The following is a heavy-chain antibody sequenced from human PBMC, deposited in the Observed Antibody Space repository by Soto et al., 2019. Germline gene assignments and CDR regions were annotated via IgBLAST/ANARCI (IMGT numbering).Heavy chain of an antibody. CDR2: VYNSGST. Sequence: SETLSLTCTVSGGSISSNYWTWIRQPPGKGLEWIGYVYNSGSTNYNPSLKSRITISEDTSKSQFSLKVNSMTAADTAVYYCARYRREAVAGYTLDNWGQGILVTVSS. V-gene: IGHV4-59*01. CDR1: GGSISSNY. D-gene: IGHD6-13*01. CDR3: ARYRREAVAGYTLDN. J-gene: IGHJ4*02.